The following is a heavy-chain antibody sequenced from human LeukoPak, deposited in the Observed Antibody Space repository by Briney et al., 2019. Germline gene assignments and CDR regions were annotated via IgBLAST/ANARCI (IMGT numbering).Heavy chain of an antibody. CDR2: ISYDGSNK. V-gene: IGHV3-30*18. J-gene: IGHJ4*02. Sequence: GRSLRLSCAASGFTFSSYGMHWVRQAPGKGLEWVAVISYDGSNKYYADSVKGRFTIPRDNSKNTLYLQMNSLRAEDTAVYYCAKDSEQRSYYYGSGSPLKNYFDYWGQGTLVTVSS. D-gene: IGHD3-10*01. CDR3: AKDSEQRSYYYGSGSPLKNYFDY. CDR1: GFTFSSYG.